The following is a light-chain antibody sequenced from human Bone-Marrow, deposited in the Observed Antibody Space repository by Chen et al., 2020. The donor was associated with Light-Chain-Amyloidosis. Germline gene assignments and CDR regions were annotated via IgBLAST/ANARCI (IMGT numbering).Light chain of an antibody. Sequence: SYELTQPPSVSVSPGQTARITCSGDDLPTKYAYWYQQKPGQAPVLVIHRDTEVPSGISERFSGSSSGTTATLTISGVQAEDEADYHCQSADSSGTYEVIFGGGTKLTVL. CDR1: DLPTKY. CDR2: RDT. J-gene: IGLJ2*01. V-gene: IGLV3-25*03. CDR3: QSADSSGTYEVI.